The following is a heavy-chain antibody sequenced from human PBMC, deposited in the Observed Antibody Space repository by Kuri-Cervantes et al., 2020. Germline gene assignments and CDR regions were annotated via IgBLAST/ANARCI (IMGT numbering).Heavy chain of an antibody. Sequence: GESLKISCAASGFTFSSYGMHWVRQAPGKGLEWVAVISYGGSNKYYADSVKGRFTISRDNSKNTLYLQMNSLRAEDTAVYYCARDNVRYCSGCSCPSDYWGQGTLVTVSS. D-gene: IGHD2-15*01. V-gene: IGHV3-30*19. J-gene: IGHJ4*02. CDR3: ARDNVRYCSGCSCPSDY. CDR2: ISYGGSNK. CDR1: GFTFSSYG.